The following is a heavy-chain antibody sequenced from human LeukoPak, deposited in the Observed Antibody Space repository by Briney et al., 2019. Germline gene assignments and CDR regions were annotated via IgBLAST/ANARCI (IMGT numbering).Heavy chain of an antibody. Sequence: ASVKVSCKASGYTFTAYYMHWVRQAPGQGLEWVGWITPNSGDTNYAQKFQGRVTMTRDTSINTAYMELSSLRFDDTAVYYCARGATAGRFSLRPTGAYYMDVWGKGTTVTVSS. J-gene: IGHJ6*03. CDR3: ARGATAGRFSLRPTGAYYMDV. V-gene: IGHV1-2*02. CDR2: ITPNSGDT. CDR1: GYTFTAYY. D-gene: IGHD6-13*01.